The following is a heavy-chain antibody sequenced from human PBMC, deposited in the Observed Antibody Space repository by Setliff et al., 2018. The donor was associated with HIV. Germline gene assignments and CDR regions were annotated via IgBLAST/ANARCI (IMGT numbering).Heavy chain of an antibody. D-gene: IGHD2-2*01. CDR1: GYTFTSYY. Sequence: ASVKVSCKASGYTFTSYYIHWVRQAPGQGLEWMGVIHPRGGSTSYAQSFQDRVTMTRDTSISTAYMEVSRLRSDDTAVYYCARDHCSSSGCYEYSYYGMDAWGQVTTVTVSS. CDR3: ARDHCSSSGCYEYSYYGMDA. CDR2: IHPRGGST. V-gene: IGHV1-46*01. J-gene: IGHJ6*02.